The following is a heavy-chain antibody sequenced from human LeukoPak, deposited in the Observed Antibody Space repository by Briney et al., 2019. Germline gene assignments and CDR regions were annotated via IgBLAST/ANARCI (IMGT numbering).Heavy chain of an antibody. CDR2: INPNTGAT. Sequence: GALVKVSCKASAHTFTGYYMHWVRQAPGQGLEWMGWINPNTGATNYAQKFQGRVTMTRDTSLSTAYMKLSSLRSDDTAVYYCARLGSSDIWGQGTMVTVSS. CDR1: AHTFTGYY. D-gene: IGHD3-16*01. V-gene: IGHV1-2*02. J-gene: IGHJ3*02. CDR3: ARLGSSDI.